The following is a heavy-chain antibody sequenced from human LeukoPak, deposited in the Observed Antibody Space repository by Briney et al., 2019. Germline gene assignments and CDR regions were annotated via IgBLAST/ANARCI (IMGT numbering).Heavy chain of an antibody. CDR2: IYYSGST. D-gene: IGHD3-10*01. Sequence: PSETLSLTCTVSGGSISSHYWSWIRQPPGKGLGWIGYIYYSGSTNYNPSLKSRVTISVDTSKNQFSLKLSSVTAADTAVYYCARERSYYGSGSLYYYYGMDVWGQGTTVTVSS. V-gene: IGHV4-59*11. CDR3: ARERSYYGSGSLYYYYGMDV. CDR1: GGSISSHY. J-gene: IGHJ6*02.